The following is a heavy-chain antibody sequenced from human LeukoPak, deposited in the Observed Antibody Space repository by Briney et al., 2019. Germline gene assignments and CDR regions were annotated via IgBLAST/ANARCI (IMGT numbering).Heavy chain of an antibody. CDR3: ARHLIESGSAYYYAFDY. J-gene: IGHJ4*02. Sequence: SETLSLTCDVFGASISSYYWSWIRQPPGQRLEWIGYLYYTGSTKYNPSLRSRVTISVDTSKNQISLKLSSVTAADTAVYYCARHLIESGSAYYYAFDYWGQGTLVTVSA. CDR1: GASISSYY. V-gene: IGHV4-59*08. CDR2: LYYTGST. D-gene: IGHD3-22*01.